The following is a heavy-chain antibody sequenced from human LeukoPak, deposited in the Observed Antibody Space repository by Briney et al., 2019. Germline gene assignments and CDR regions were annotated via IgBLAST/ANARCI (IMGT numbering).Heavy chain of an antibody. J-gene: IGHJ4*02. V-gene: IGHV3-21*01. CDR1: GFTFSSYS. CDR3: ARGRYCSSTSCSYFDY. CDR2: ISSSSSYI. Sequence: GGSLRLSCAASGFTFSSYSMNWVRQAPGKGLEWVSSISSSSSYIYYADSVKGRFTISRDNAENSLYLQMNSLRAEDTAVYYCARGRYCSSTSCSYFDYWGQGTLVTVSS. D-gene: IGHD2-2*01.